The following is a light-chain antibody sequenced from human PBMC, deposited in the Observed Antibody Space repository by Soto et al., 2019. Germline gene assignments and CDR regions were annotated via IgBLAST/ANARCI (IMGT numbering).Light chain of an antibody. Sequence: EIVLTQSPGTLSLSPGEIATLSCRTSQSFSSSYLAWYQQKPGQAPRLLIYGASSRATGIPDRFSGSGSGTDFTLTISRLEPEDFAVYYCLHRNNWAWTFGQGTKVDI. V-gene: IGKV3D-20*02. CDR3: LHRNNWAWT. J-gene: IGKJ1*01. CDR2: GAS. CDR1: QSFSSSY.